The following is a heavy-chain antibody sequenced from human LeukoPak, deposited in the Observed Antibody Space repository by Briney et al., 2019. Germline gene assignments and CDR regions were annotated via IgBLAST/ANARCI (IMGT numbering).Heavy chain of an antibody. V-gene: IGHV3-21*01. D-gene: IGHD6-13*01. CDR1: RFPFSSYS. CDR2: ISSSRSYI. Sequence: GVPLTLSCAASRFPFSSYSMHWLRQAPGKAREWLSSISSSRSYIYYAVSVRGRFTISRDNAKNSLYLQMNSLRAEDTAVYYCARDVAGIAAAGAPPPEDWYFDLWGRGTLVTVSS. CDR3: ARDVAGIAAAGAPPPEDWYFDL. J-gene: IGHJ2*01.